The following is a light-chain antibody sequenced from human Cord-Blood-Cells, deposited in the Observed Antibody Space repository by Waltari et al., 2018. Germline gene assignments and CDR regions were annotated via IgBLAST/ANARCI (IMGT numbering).Light chain of an antibody. CDR1: NIGRKS. CDR2: YDS. Sequence: SYVLTQPPSVSVAPGKTARITCGGNNIGRKSVHWYQQKPAQAPVLVIYYDSDRPSGIPERFSGSNSGNTATLTISRVEAGDEADYYCQVWDSSSDHRGVFGGGTKLTVL. V-gene: IGLV3-21*04. J-gene: IGLJ3*02. CDR3: QVWDSSSDHRGV.